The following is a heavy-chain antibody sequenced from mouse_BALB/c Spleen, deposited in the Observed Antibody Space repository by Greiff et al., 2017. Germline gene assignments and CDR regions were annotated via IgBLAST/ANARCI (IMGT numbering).Heavy chain of an antibody. D-gene: IGHD2-14*01. CDR1: GYSFTGYY. CDR2: INPYNGAT. V-gene: IGHV1-31*01. Sequence: EVQGVESGPELVKPGASVKISCKASGYSFTGYYMHWVKQSHVKSLEWIGRINPYNGATSYNQNFKDKASLTVDKSSSTAYMELHSLTSEDSAVYYCARGNYRNFDYWGQGTTLTVSS. CDR3: ARGNYRNFDY. J-gene: IGHJ2*01.